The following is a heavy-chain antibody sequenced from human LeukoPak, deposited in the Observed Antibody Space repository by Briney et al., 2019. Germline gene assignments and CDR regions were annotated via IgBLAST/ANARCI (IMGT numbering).Heavy chain of an antibody. D-gene: IGHD1-20*01. CDR1: GFTFSGSA. V-gene: IGHV3-73*01. Sequence: PGGSLRLSCAASGFTFSGSAMHWVRQASGKGLEWVGRIRSKANSYATAYAASVKGRFTISRDDSKNTAYLQMNSLKTEDTAVYYCASTNPGYNWNDGNYWGQGTLVTVSS. CDR2: IRSKANSYAT. J-gene: IGHJ4*02. CDR3: ASTNPGYNWNDGNY.